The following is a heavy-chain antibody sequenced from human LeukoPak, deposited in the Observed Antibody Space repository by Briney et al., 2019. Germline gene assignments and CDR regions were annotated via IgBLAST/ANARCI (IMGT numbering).Heavy chain of an antibody. J-gene: IGHJ4*02. D-gene: IGHD3-22*01. CDR3: ARDLRANMIDSPLDN. CDR1: GYTFTSYV. Sequence: ASVKVSYKASGYTFTSYVINWVRQAPGQGLEWMGWVSAYNGKTNYAQKVHGRVTMTTDTSTSTGYMELRSLRSDDTAVYYCARDLRANMIDSPLDNWGQGTLVTVSS. CDR2: VSAYNGKT. V-gene: IGHV1-18*01.